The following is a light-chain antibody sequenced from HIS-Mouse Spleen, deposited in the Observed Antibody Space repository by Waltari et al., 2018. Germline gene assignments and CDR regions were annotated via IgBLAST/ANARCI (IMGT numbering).Light chain of an antibody. Sequence: QSALTQPASVSGSPGQSITISCTGTSSDVGGYNYVSWYQQHPGKAPKLMIYDVSNRPSGVSNRFSGSKSGNTASLTISGLQAEDEAEYYCSSYTSSVWVFGGGTKLTVL. CDR2: DVS. CDR1: SSDVGGYNY. CDR3: SSYTSSVWV. V-gene: IGLV2-14*03. J-gene: IGLJ3*02.